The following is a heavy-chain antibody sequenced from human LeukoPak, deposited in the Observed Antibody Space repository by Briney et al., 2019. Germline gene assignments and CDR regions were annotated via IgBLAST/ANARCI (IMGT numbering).Heavy chain of an antibody. CDR1: GFTFSSYG. V-gene: IGHV3-48*01. D-gene: IGHD6-6*01. CDR3: ARGGAARPDY. Sequence: PGGSLRLSCAASGFTFSSYGINWVRQTPGKGLEWVSYISSSSSAINYADSVRGRLTISGDNAKNSLYLQMNSLRPEDTAVYYCARGGAARPDYWGQGTLVTVSS. CDR2: ISSSSSAI. J-gene: IGHJ4*02.